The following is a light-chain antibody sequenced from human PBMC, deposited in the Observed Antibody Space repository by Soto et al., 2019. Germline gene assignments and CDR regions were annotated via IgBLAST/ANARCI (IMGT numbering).Light chain of an antibody. Sequence: DIQMTQSPSTLSASVGDRVTITCRASQSLTTWLAWYQQKPGKAPKLLIYDASSLAGGVPSRFSGSGSGTEFTLTISSLQPDDFATYYCQQYNSYSGTFGQGTKVDIK. V-gene: IGKV1-5*01. J-gene: IGKJ1*01. CDR2: DAS. CDR1: QSLTTW. CDR3: QQYNSYSGT.